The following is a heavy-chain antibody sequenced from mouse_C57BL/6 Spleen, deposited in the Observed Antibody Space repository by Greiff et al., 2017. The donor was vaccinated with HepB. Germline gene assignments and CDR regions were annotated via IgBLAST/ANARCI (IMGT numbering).Heavy chain of an antibody. D-gene: IGHD4-1*01. J-gene: IGHJ2*01. CDR2: IDPSDSYT. CDR3: ATNWDRYFDY. Sequence: QVQLKQPGAELVKPGASVKLSCKASGYTFTSYWMQWVKQRPGQGLEWIGEIDPSDSYTNYNQKFKGKATLTVDTSSSTAYMQLSSLTSEDSAVYYCATNWDRYFDYWGQGTTLTVSS. CDR1: GYTFTSYW. V-gene: IGHV1-50*01.